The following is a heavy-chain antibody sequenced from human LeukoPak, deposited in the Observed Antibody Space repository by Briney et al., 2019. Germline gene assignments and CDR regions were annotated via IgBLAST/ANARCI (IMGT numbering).Heavy chain of an antibody. V-gene: IGHV4-30-2*01. CDR1: GGSISSGGYS. J-gene: IGHJ5*02. Sequence: PSQTLSLTCAVSGGSISSGGYSWSWIRQPPGKGLEWIGYIYHNGSTYYNPSLKSRVTISVDRSKNQFSLKLSSVTAADTAVYYCARGLGCSGGSCYSNSNWFDPWGQGTLVTVSS. CDR3: ARGLGCSGGSCYSNSNWFDP. CDR2: IYHNGST. D-gene: IGHD2-15*01.